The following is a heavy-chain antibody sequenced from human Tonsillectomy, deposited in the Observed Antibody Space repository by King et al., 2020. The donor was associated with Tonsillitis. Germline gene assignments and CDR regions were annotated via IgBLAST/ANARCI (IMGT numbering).Heavy chain of an antibody. Sequence: FTLKESGPVLVKPTETLTLTCTVSGFSLTNTRMGVSWIRQPPGKALEWLAHIFSNDEKSYSTSLKSRLTLSRDTSKSQVVLTMTNMDPVDTATYYCARTTRYNWNYDGMDVWGQGTTVTVSS. CDR1: GFSLTNTRMG. CDR2: IFSNDEK. V-gene: IGHV2-26*01. CDR3: ARTTRYNWNYDGMDV. D-gene: IGHD1-20*01. J-gene: IGHJ6*02.